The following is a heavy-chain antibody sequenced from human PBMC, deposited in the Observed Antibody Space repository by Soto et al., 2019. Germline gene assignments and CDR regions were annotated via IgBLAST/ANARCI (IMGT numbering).Heavy chain of an antibody. J-gene: IGHJ4*02. CDR1: GFTFSSYA. D-gene: IGHD3-22*01. Sequence: GGSLRLSCAASGFTFSSYAMGWVRQTPGKGLDWFSAISRAADSTYYADSVRGRFTISRDNSRNTVFLQMSSLGAEDTALYFCARVYSSASYFPDYWGQGTLVTVSS. CDR3: ARVYSSASYFPDY. CDR2: ISRAADST. V-gene: IGHV3-23*01.